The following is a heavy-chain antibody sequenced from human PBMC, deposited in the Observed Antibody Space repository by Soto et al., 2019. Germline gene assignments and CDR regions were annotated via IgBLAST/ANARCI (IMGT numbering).Heavy chain of an antibody. CDR3: AREAIAARAYYYYGMDV. CDR1: GGSISSYY. V-gene: IGHV4-59*01. CDR2: IYYSGST. D-gene: IGHD6-6*01. J-gene: IGHJ6*02. Sequence: LSLTCTVSGGSISSYYWSWIRQPPGKGLEWIGYIYYSGSTNYNPSLKSRVTISVDTSKNQFSLKLSSVTAADTAVYYCAREAIAARAYYYYGMDVWGQGTTVTVSS.